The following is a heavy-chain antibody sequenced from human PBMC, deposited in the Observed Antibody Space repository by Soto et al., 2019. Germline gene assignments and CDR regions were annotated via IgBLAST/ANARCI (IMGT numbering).Heavy chain of an antibody. D-gene: IGHD3-9*01. CDR3: TTNYDILTGYYMGYYGMAV. CDR2: IKSKTDGGTT. Sequence: EVQLVESGGGLVKPGGSLRLSCAASGFTFSNAWMNWVRQAPGKGLEWVGRIKSKTDGGTTDYAAPVKGRFTISRDDSKNTLYLQMTSLKTEDTAVYYCTTNYDILTGYYMGYYGMAVWGQGTTVTVSS. CDR1: GFTFSNAW. J-gene: IGHJ6*02. V-gene: IGHV3-15*07.